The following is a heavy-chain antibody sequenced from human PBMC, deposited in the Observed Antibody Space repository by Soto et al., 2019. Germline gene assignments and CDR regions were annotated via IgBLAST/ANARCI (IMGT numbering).Heavy chain of an antibody. CDR3: AREYCSSTSCNLDY. CDR2: ISYDGSNK. V-gene: IGHV3-30-3*01. D-gene: IGHD2-2*01. J-gene: IGHJ4*02. Sequence: GGSLRLSCAASGFTFSSYAMHWVRQAPGKGLEWVAVISYDGSNKYYTNSVKGRFTISRDNSKNTLFLQMNSLRADETAVYYCAREYCSSTSCNLDYWGQGTLVTVSS. CDR1: GFTFSSYA.